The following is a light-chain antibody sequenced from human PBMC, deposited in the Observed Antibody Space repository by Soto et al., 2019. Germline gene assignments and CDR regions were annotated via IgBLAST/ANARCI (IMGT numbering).Light chain of an antibody. CDR1: STDVGGYYY. CDR3: SSYAGSNIYVV. J-gene: IGLJ3*02. CDR2: EVN. Sequence: QSVLTQPRSVSGSPGQSVTISCTGTSTDVGGYYYVSWYQHHPGKAPKLMLYEVNTRPSGVPDRFSGSKSGNTASLTVSGLQAEDEADYYCSSYAGSNIYVVFGGGTKLTVL. V-gene: IGLV2-11*01.